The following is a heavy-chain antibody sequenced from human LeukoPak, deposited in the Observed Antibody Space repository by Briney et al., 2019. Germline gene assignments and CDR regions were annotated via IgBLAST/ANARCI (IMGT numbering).Heavy chain of an antibody. Sequence: SETLSLTCTVSGGSFSDYYWSWIRQPPGKGLEWIGEINHHGSTNYNPSLKSRLTISVATSKNQFSLNLSSVTAADTAVYYCARGDQRFGSGTVNFYYFYMDVWGKGTTVTVSS. V-gene: IGHV4-34*01. CDR1: GGSFSDYY. J-gene: IGHJ6*03. CDR2: INHHGST. D-gene: IGHD3-10*01. CDR3: ARGDQRFGSGTVNFYYFYMDV.